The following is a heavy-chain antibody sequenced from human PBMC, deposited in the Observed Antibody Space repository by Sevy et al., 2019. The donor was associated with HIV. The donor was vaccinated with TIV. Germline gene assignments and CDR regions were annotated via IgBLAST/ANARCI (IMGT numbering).Heavy chain of an antibody. CDR1: GFTVSSNY. CDR2: IYSGGST. J-gene: IGHJ6*02. Sequence: GGSLRLSCAASGFTVSSNYMSWVRQAPGKGLEWVSVIYSGGSTYYADSVKGRFTIYRDKSKNTLYLQMNSLRAEDTAVYYCAREGGRGRYYYYYGMDVWGQGTTVTVSS. CDR3: AREGGRGRYYYYYGMDV. V-gene: IGHV3-53*01.